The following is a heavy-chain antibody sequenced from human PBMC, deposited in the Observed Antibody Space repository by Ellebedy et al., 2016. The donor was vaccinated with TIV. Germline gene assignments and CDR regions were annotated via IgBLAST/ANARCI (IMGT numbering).Heavy chain of an antibody. D-gene: IGHD3-10*01. CDR3: AHRPWFGEYFDY. J-gene: IGHJ4*02. V-gene: IGHV2-70*12. CDR1: GFSLSTSGMC. Sequence: SGPTLVKPTQTLTLTCTFSGFSLSTSGMCVSWIRQPPGKALEWLARIDWDDDKFYNTSLKTRLTISKDTSKNRVVLTMTNMDPVDTATYYCAHRPWFGEYFDYWGQGTLVTVSS. CDR2: IDWDDDK.